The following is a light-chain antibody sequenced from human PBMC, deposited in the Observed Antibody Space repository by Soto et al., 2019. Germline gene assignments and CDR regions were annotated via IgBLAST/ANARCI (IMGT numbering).Light chain of an antibody. CDR2: SAS. V-gene: IGKV3-15*01. J-gene: IGKJ4*01. CDR3: QQFDNGPPLT. Sequence: EVVMTQSPATLSVYPGERATLSCRASQFVSTNLAWYQQKPGQAPRLLIYSASTRATGIPDRFSGSGSGAEFTLAISSLQSEDFCVYYCQQFDNGPPLTFGGGTKVEIK. CDR1: QFVSTN.